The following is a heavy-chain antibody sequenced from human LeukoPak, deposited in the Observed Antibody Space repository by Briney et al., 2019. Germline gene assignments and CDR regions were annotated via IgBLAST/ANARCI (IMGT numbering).Heavy chain of an antibody. V-gene: IGHV4-4*07. D-gene: IGHD3-3*01. Sequence: SETLSLTCTVSGGSISSYYWSWIRQPAGKGLEGIGRIYTSGSTNYNPSLKSRVTMSVDTSKNQFSLKLSSVTAADTAVYYCARDKSVDFWSGYYTLFDYWGQGTLVTVSS. J-gene: IGHJ4*02. CDR3: ARDKSVDFWSGYYTLFDY. CDR1: GGSISSYY. CDR2: IYTSGST.